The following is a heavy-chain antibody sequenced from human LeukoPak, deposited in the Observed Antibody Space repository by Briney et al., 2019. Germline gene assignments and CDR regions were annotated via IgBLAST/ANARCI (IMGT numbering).Heavy chain of an antibody. V-gene: IGHV1-18*01. CDR1: GYTFTSYG. CDR2: ISVYNGNT. D-gene: IGHD2-2*01. CDR3: ASRTFYCSSTSCYDAFDI. Sequence: ASVKLSCKASGYTFTSYGISWVRQAPGQGLERMGWISVYNGNTNYAQKLQGRVTMTTDTSTSTAYMALRSLRSDDTAVYYCASRTFYCSSTSCYDAFDIWGQGTMVTVSS. J-gene: IGHJ3*02.